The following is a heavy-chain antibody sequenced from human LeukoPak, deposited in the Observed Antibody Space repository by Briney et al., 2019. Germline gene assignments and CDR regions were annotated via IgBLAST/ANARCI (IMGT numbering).Heavy chain of an antibody. D-gene: IGHD2-2*01. J-gene: IGHJ3*02. Sequence: KVSCKVSGYTLTELSMHWVRQAPGKGLEWMGIIYPGDSDTRYSPSFQGQVTISADKSISTAYLQWSSLKASDTAMYYCARRVVSVVAGSGAFDIWGQGTMVTVSS. V-gene: IGHV5-51*01. CDR1: GYTLTELS. CDR3: ARRVVSVVAGSGAFDI. CDR2: IYPGDSDT.